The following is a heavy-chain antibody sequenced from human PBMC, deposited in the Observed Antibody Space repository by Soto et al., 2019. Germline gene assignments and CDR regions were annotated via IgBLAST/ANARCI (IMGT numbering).Heavy chain of an antibody. J-gene: IGHJ6*02. Sequence: XSVKVSCKASGYTFTSYGISWVRQAPGQGLEWMGWISAYNGNTNYAQKLQGRVTMTTDTSTSTAYMELRSLRSDDTAVYYCARWIAAAGTGDYFSGMDVWGQGATVTVSS. D-gene: IGHD6-13*01. V-gene: IGHV1-18*04. CDR3: ARWIAAAGTGDYFSGMDV. CDR2: ISAYNGNT. CDR1: GYTFTSYG.